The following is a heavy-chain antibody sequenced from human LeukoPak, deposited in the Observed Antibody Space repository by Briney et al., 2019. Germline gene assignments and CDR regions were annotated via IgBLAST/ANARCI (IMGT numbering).Heavy chain of an antibody. CDR1: DFTFIGGG. CDR2: VRNDGSDK. CDR3: AKDFFQLPQAYFDQ. Sequence: GGSLGPPVEPLDFTFIGGGLHWAGRAQAKGRRGVQFVRNDGSDKYYADSVKGRFTISRDNSKNTVYLQMNSLRAEDTAVYYCAKDFFQLPQAYFDQWGQGTLVTVSS. D-gene: IGHD2-2*01. V-gene: IGHV3-30*02. J-gene: IGHJ4*02.